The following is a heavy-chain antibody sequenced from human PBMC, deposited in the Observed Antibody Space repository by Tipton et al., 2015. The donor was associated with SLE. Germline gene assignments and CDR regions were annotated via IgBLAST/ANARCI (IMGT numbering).Heavy chain of an antibody. CDR1: GGSISSYY. CDR3: ARGNDYYYYYGMDV. CDR2: IYYSGST. D-gene: IGHD1-1*01. J-gene: IGHJ6*02. Sequence: TLSLTCTVSGGSISSYYWSWIRQPPGKGLEWIGYIYYSGSTNYNPSLKSRVTISVDTSKNQFSLKLSSATAADTAVYYCARGNDYYYYYGMDVWGQGTTVTVSS. V-gene: IGHV4-59*01.